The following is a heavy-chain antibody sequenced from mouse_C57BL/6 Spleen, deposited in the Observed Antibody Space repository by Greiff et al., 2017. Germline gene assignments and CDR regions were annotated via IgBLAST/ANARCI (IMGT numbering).Heavy chain of an antibody. CDR3: ARGKLAPGGYYFDY. Sequence: VQLQQSGAELVKPGASVKISCKASGYAFSSYWMNWVKQRPGKGLEWIGQIYPGDGDTNYNGKFKGKATLTADKSSSTAYMQLSSLTSEDSAVYFCARGKLAPGGYYFDYWGQGTTLTVSS. D-gene: IGHD4-1*01. J-gene: IGHJ2*01. CDR2: IYPGDGDT. V-gene: IGHV1-80*01. CDR1: GYAFSSYW.